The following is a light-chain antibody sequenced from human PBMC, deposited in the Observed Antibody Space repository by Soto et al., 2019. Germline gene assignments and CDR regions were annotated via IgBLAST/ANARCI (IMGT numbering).Light chain of an antibody. V-gene: IGKV1-5*03. CDR3: HQYNSYSPYT. CDR2: KAS. CDR1: QSISSW. Sequence: DIQMTQSPSTLSASVGDRVTITCRASQSISSWLAWYQQKPGKAPKLLIYKASSLESGVPSRFSGSGSGREFTLTISSLQPDDFASYYCHQYNSYSPYTFGQGPKLEIK. J-gene: IGKJ2*01.